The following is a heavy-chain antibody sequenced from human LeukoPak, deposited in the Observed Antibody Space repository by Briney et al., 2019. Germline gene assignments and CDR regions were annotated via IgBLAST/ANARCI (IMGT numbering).Heavy chain of an antibody. V-gene: IGHV4-59*08. CDR2: IYYSGST. CDR3: ARGDSGYDPFDP. D-gene: IGHD5-12*01. Sequence: SETLSLTCTVSGGSISGYYWSWIRQPPGKGLEWIGYIYYSGSTNYNPSLKSRVTISVDTSKNQFSLKLSSVTAADTAVYYCARGDSGYDPFDPWGQGTLVTVSS. CDR1: GGSISGYY. J-gene: IGHJ5*02.